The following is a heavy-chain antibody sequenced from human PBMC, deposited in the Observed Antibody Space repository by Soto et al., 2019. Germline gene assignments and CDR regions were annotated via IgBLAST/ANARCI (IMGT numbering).Heavy chain of an antibody. CDR2: MNPNSGNT. CDR3: ATERWEDAFDI. Sequence: QEQPVQSGAEVKKPGASVKVSCKASGYTFTSYDITWVRQATGQGLEWMGWMNPNSGNTGYAQKFQGRVTMTRNTSIGTAYMELSSLRSEDTAVYYCATERWEDAFDIWGQGTMVTVSS. V-gene: IGHV1-8*01. CDR1: GYTFTSYD. J-gene: IGHJ3*02. D-gene: IGHD1-26*01.